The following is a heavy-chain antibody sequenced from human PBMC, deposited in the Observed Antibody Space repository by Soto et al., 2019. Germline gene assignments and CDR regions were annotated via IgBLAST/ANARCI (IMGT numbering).Heavy chain of an antibody. J-gene: IGHJ4*02. CDR3: ARAGRQQLVTPFDY. Sequence: ASVKVSCKASGYTFTSYGISWVRQAPGQGLEWMGWISAYNGNTSYAQKLQGRVTMTTDTSTSTAYMELRSLRSDDTAVYYCARAGRQQLVTPFDYWGQGTLVTVSS. CDR2: ISAYNGNT. V-gene: IGHV1-18*04. CDR1: GYTFTSYG. D-gene: IGHD6-13*01.